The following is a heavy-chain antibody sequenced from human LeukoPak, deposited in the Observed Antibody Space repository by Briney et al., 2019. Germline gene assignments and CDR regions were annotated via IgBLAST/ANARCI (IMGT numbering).Heavy chain of an antibody. CDR2: ISSNGGST. CDR1: GFTFSSYV. Sequence: GGSLRLSCAASGFTFSSYVMHWVRQAPGKGLEYVSAISSNGGSTYYANSVKGRFTISRDNSKNTLYLQMNSLRAEDTAVYYCARGRGAAADTYYYGMDVWGQGTTVTVSS. V-gene: IGHV3-64*01. D-gene: IGHD6-13*01. J-gene: IGHJ6*02. CDR3: ARGRGAAADTYYYGMDV.